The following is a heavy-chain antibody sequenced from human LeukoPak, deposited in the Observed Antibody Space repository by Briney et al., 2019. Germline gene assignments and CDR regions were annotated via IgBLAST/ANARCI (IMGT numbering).Heavy chain of an antibody. CDR1: GGSFSGYY. D-gene: IGHD6-13*01. J-gene: IGHJ1*01. CDR2: INHSGST. Sequence: TSETLSLTCAVYGGSFSGYYWSWIRQPPGKGLEWIGEINHSGSTNHNPSLKSRVTISVDTSKNQFSLKLGSVTAADTAVYYCARPTAAGSTGKYFQHWGQGTLVTVSS. CDR3: ARPTAAGSTGKYFQH. V-gene: IGHV4-34*01.